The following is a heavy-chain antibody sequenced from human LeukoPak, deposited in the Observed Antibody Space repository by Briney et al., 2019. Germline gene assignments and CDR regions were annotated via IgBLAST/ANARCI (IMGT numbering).Heavy chain of an antibody. V-gene: IGHV3-48*01. J-gene: IGHJ4*02. D-gene: IGHD2-21*01. CDR2: INGGGSPI. CDR1: GFTFSRDS. Sequence: GGSLRLSCAASGFTFSRDSMNWVRQAPGKGLEWVSYINGGGSPIYYADSVRGRFTISRDNAKNSLYLQMNSLRVEDTAVYYCVRDNPRCCGVIPTNINDYWGQGTLVTVSS. CDR3: VRDNPRCCGVIPTNINDY.